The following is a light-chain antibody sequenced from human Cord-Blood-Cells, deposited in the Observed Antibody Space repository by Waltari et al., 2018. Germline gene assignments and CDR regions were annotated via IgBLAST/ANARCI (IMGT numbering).Light chain of an antibody. V-gene: IGKV1-9*01. J-gene: IGKJ1*01. CDR1: QGHSRY. CDR2: APS. CDR3: QQRNRYPRT. Sequence: DIQLTQSPSFLSASVGDRVPITCRASQGHSRYIALHQQKPGNAPKLLIYAPSTLQSGVPTRFSGSGSGTEFTLTISRLQPEDVATYYCQQRNRYPRTFGQGTKVEIK.